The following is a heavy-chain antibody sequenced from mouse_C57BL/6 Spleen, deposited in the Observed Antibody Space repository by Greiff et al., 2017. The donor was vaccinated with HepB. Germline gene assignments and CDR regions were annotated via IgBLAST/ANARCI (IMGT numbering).Heavy chain of an antibody. D-gene: IGHD3-1*01. CDR1: GYSITSGYD. V-gene: IGHV3-1*01. Sequence: EVQLQQSGPGMVKPSQSLSLTCTVTGYSITSGYDWHWIRHFPGNKLEWMGYISYSGSTNYNPSLKSRISITHDTSKNHFFLKLNSVTTEDTATYYCARVGLGEFFDYWGQGTTLTVSS. CDR3: ARVGLGEFFDY. J-gene: IGHJ2*01. CDR2: ISYSGST.